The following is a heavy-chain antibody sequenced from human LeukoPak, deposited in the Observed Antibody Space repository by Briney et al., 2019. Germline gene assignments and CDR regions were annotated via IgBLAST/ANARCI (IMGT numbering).Heavy chain of an antibody. CDR2: INHSRST. V-gene: IGHV4-34*01. CDR1: GGFFSDYY. Sequence: SETLSLTCAVYGGFFSDYYWSWIRQPPGKGLEWIGEINHSRSTNYNPSLKSRVTISVETSKNQFSLNLGSVTAAVTAVYYCARGPSIRYYDGTGYYYFDYWGQGTLVTASS. D-gene: IGHD3-22*01. J-gene: IGHJ4*02. CDR3: ARGPSIRYYDGTGYYYFDY.